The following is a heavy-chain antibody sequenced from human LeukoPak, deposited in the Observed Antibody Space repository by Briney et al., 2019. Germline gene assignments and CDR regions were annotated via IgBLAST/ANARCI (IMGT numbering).Heavy chain of an antibody. Sequence: PGRSLRLSCAASGFTFSSYWMSWVRQAPGIGLEWVANIKQDGSEEVYVGSVKGRFTISRDNAKNSLFLQMNTLRAEDTAVYYCARDPYSSTWSYGMDVWGQGTTVTVSS. D-gene: IGHD6-6*01. CDR3: ARDPYSSTWSYGMDV. CDR2: IKQDGSEE. CDR1: GFTFSSYW. J-gene: IGHJ6*02. V-gene: IGHV3-7*03.